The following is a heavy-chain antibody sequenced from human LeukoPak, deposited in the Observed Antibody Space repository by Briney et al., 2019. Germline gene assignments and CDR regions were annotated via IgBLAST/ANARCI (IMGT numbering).Heavy chain of an antibody. CDR1: GGSISSYY. CDR3: ARGPVLLWFGELLYVQLSLDY. CDR2: IYYSGSS. Sequence: SETLSLTCTVSGGSISSYYWSWIRQPPGKGLEWIGYIYYSGSSNYNPSLKSRVTISVDTSKNQFSLKLSSVTAAETAVYYWARGPVLLWFGELLYVQLSLDYWGQGTLVTVSS. J-gene: IGHJ4*02. D-gene: IGHD3-10*01. V-gene: IGHV4-59*12.